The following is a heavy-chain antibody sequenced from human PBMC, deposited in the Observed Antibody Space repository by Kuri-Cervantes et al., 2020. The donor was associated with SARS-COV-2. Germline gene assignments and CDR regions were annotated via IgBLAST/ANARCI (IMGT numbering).Heavy chain of an antibody. J-gene: IGHJ4*02. CDR1: GGSISSYY. CDR2: IYYRGST. V-gene: IGHV4-59*08. CDR3: ARYEFWSGYCIDY. Sequence: SETLSLTCTVSGGSISSYYWSWIRQPPGKGLEWIGYIYYRGSTNYNPSLKSRVTISVDTSKNQFSLKLSSVTAADTAVYYCARYEFWSGYCIDYWGQGTLVTVSS. D-gene: IGHD3-3*01.